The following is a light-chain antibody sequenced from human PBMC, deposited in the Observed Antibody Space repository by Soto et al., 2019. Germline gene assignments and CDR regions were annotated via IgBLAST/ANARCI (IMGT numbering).Light chain of an antibody. V-gene: IGKV1-5*03. J-gene: IGKJ1*01. CDR3: QQYNDNWT. CDR1: PGISSW. CDR2: KAP. Sequence: DIQMTQSPSTLSASEGARVTITCRPSPGISSWLAWYQQKPGKPPKLLIYKAPTLQSGVPSRFSGSGSGTEITLAISSLQPDDSATYYCQQYNDNWTFGQGTKVEIK.